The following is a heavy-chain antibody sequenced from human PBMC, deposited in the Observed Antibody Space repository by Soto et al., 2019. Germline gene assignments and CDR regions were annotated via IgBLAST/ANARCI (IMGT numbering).Heavy chain of an antibody. V-gene: IGHV1-46*01. J-gene: IGHJ6*02. Sequence: GASVKVSCKASGYTFTSYYMHWVRQAPGQGLEWMGIINPSGGSTSYAQEFQGRVTMTRDTSTSTVYMELSSLRSEDTAVYYCARGVVARGYYYYGMDVWGQGTTVTVSS. D-gene: IGHD2-15*01. CDR3: ARGVVARGYYYYGMDV. CDR1: GYTFTSYY. CDR2: INPSGGST.